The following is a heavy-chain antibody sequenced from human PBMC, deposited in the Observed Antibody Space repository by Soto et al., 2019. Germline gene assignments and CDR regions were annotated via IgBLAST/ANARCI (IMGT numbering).Heavy chain of an antibody. CDR1: GGSISSSSYY. V-gene: IGHV4-39*01. CDR2: IYYSGST. Sequence: PSETLSLTCTVSGGSISSSSYYWGWIRQPPGKGLEWIGSIYYSGSTYYNPSLKSRVTISVDTSKNQFSLKLSSVTAADTAVYYCAIAAAGAFDYWGQGTQVTVSS. D-gene: IGHD6-13*01. J-gene: IGHJ4*02. CDR3: AIAAAGAFDY.